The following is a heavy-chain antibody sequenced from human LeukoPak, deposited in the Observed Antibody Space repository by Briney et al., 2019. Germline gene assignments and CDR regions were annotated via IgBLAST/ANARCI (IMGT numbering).Heavy chain of an antibody. Sequence: SVKVSCKASGGTFSSYAISWVRQAPGQGLEWMGRIIPILGIANYAQKFQGRVTITADKSTSTAYMELSSLRSEDTAVYYCAKEAPFSEQMVYVDNWGQGTLVTVSS. CDR3: AKEAPFSEQMVYVDN. CDR1: GGTFSSYA. J-gene: IGHJ4*02. D-gene: IGHD2-8*01. CDR2: IIPILGIA. V-gene: IGHV1-69*04.